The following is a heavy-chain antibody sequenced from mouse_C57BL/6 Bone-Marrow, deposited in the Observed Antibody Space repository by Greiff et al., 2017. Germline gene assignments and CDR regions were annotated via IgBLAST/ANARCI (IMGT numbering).Heavy chain of an antibody. CDR2: IYPRDGST. V-gene: IGHV1-78*01. J-gene: IGHJ4*01. Sequence: VQLVESDAELVKPGASVKISCKVSGYTFTDHTIHWMKQRPEQGLEWIGYIYPRDGSTKYNEKFKGKATLTADKSSSPAYMPLHILTSVDSAVDFCASGIEGYLYDAMDYWGQGTSVTVSS. D-gene: IGHD2-3*01. CDR1: GYTFTDHT. CDR3: ASGIEGYLYDAMDY.